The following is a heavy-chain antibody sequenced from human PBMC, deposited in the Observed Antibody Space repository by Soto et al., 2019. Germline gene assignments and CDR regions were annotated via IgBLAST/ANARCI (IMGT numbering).Heavy chain of an antibody. CDR2: FDPEDGET. J-gene: IGHJ3*02. CDR1: GYTLTELS. V-gene: IGHV1-24*01. D-gene: IGHD2-2*01. Sequence: ASVKVSCKVSGYTLTELSMHWVRQAPGKGLEWMGGFDPEDGETIYAQKFQGRVTMTEDTSTDTAYMELSSLRSEDTAVYYCATPQTPVKYCSSTSCPGGHAFDIWGQGTMVTVSS. CDR3: ATPQTPVKYCSSTSCPGGHAFDI.